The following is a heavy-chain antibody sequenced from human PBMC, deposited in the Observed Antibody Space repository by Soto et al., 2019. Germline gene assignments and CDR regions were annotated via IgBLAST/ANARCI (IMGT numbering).Heavy chain of an antibody. Sequence: SETLSLTCTVSGGSISSSSYYWGWIRQPPGKGLEWIGSIYYSGSTYYNPSLKSRVTISVDTSKNQFSLKLSSVTAADTAVYYCARHVRSYGYVGWFDPWGPGTLVTVSS. V-gene: IGHV4-39*01. CDR3: ARHVRSYGYVGWFDP. J-gene: IGHJ5*02. CDR2: IYYSGST. CDR1: GGSISSSSYY. D-gene: IGHD5-18*01.